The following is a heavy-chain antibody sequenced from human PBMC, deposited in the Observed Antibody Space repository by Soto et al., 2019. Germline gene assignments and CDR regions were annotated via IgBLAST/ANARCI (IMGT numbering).Heavy chain of an antibody. D-gene: IGHD5-18*01. CDR1: GGTFSSYA. J-gene: IGHJ4*02. V-gene: IGHV1-69*13. Sequence: SVKVSCKASGGTFSSYAISWVRQAPGQGLEWMGGIIPIFGTANYAQKFQGRVTITADESTSTAYMELSSLRSADTAVYYCARGRLGYPSPFDYWGQGTLVTVSS. CDR3: ARGRLGYPSPFDY. CDR2: IIPIFGTA.